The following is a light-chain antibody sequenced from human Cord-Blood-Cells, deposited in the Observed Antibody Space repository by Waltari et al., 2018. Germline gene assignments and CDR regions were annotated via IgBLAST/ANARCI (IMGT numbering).Light chain of an antibody. J-gene: IGLJ7*01. Sequence: QSALTQPASVSGSPGQSITISCTGTRSDVGSYNLVSWYQQHPGKAPKLMVYEGSKRPSGVSTRCSGSKSGNTASLTISGLQAEDEADYYCCSYAGSSTVFGGGTQLTV. CDR1: RSDVGSYNL. CDR2: EGS. V-gene: IGLV2-23*01. CDR3: CSYAGSSTV.